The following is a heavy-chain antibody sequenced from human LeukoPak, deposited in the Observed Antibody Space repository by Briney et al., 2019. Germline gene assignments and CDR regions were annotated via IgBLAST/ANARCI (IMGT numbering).Heavy chain of an antibody. D-gene: IGHD6-19*01. CDR1: GGSISSSSYY. V-gene: IGHV4-39*07. CDR3: VRVGRIAVAGPRGDYFDY. Sequence: PSETLSLTCTVSGGSISSSSYYWGWIRQPPGKGLEWIGSIYYSGSTYYNPSLKSRVTISVDKSKNQFSLKLSSVTAADTAVYYCVRVGRIAVAGPRGDYFDYWGQGTLVTVSS. CDR2: IYYSGST. J-gene: IGHJ4*02.